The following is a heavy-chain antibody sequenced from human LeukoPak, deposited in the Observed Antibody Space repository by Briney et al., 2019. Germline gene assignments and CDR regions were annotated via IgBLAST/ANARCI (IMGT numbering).Heavy chain of an antibody. CDR1: GGSISSYY. D-gene: IGHD3-16*01. V-gene: IGHV4-59*12. CDR2: IYYSGST. J-gene: IGHJ3*02. Sequence: SEILSLTCTVSGGSISSYYWSWIRQPPGKGLEWIGYIYYSGSTNYNPSLKSRVTISVDTSKNQFSLKLSSVTAADTAVYYCARDYGKEGFDIWGQGTMVTVSS. CDR3: ARDYGKEGFDI.